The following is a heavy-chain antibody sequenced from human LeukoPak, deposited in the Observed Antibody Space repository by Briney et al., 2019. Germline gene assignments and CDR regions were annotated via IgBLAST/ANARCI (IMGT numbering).Heavy chain of an antibody. Sequence: ASVKVSCKASGYTFTSHAMNWVRQAPGQGLEWMGIINPSGGSTSYAQKFQGRVTMTRDTSTTTVYMELSSLRSEDTAVYYCARDKVAGNPDYWGQGTLVTVSS. CDR3: ARDKVAGNPDY. CDR1: GYTFTSHA. V-gene: IGHV1-46*01. J-gene: IGHJ4*02. D-gene: IGHD6-19*01. CDR2: INPSGGST.